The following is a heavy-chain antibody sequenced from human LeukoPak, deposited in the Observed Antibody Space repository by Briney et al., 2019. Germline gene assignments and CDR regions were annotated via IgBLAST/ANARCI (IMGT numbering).Heavy chain of an antibody. CDR3: ARVKSSGWGWGFNY. J-gene: IGHJ4*02. Sequence: ASETLSLTCAFYGGSFSGYYWSWIRQPPGKGLEWIGEINHSGGTKYNPSLKSRVTISLDTSKNQFSLKLSSVTAADTAVYYCARVKSSGWGWGFNYWGQGTLVTVSS. D-gene: IGHD6-19*01. V-gene: IGHV4-34*01. CDR1: GGSFSGYY. CDR2: INHSGGT.